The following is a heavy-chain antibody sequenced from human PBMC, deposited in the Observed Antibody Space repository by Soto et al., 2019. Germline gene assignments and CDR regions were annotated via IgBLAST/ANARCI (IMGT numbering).Heavy chain of an antibody. CDR2: IYYSGST. CDR3: ARAKGPYYGSGSYFFRVGEYYFDY. Sequence: QVQLQESGPGLVKPSQTLSLTCTVSGGSISSGGYYWSWIRQHPGKGLEWIGYIYYSGSTYYNPSLQSRVTISVDTSKNQFSLKLSSVTAADTAVYYCARAKGPYYGSGSYFFRVGEYYFDYWGQGTLVTVSS. J-gene: IGHJ4*02. CDR1: GGSISSGGYY. V-gene: IGHV4-31*03. D-gene: IGHD3-10*01.